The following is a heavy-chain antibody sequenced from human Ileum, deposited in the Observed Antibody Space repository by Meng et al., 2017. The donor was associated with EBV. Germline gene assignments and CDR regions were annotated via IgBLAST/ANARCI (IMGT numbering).Heavy chain of an antibody. CDR1: GGSISTSSYF. V-gene: IGHV4-39*07. Sequence: QLQLRESGPVLVKPSETLSLTCTVSGGSISTSSYFWGWNRQTPGKGLEWIGSIHYNGGTAYNPSLQSRVTMSVDTSKNQFSLRLTSVTAADTAMYYCAKEQDDGDRGIHRIDSWGQGTLVTVSS. J-gene: IGHJ5*01. CDR3: AKEQDDGDRGIHRIDS. D-gene: IGHD5-18*01. CDR2: IHYNGGT.